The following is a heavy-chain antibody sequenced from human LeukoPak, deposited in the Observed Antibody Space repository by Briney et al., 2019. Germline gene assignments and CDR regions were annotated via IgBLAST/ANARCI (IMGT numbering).Heavy chain of an antibody. Sequence: PGGSLRLSCAASGFTFSSYAMSWVRQAPGKGLEWVSAISGSGGSTYYADSVKGRFTIPRDNSKNTLYLQMNSLRAEDTAVYYCAKDAEYSSGWYEPFDYWGQGALVTVSS. CDR1: GFTFSSYA. V-gene: IGHV3-23*01. J-gene: IGHJ4*02. D-gene: IGHD6-19*01. CDR3: AKDAEYSSGWYEPFDY. CDR2: ISGSGGST.